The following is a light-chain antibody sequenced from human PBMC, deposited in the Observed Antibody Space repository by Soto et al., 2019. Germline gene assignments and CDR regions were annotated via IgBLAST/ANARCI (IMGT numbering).Light chain of an antibody. V-gene: IGKV3-20*01. CDR1: QSVSSSY. J-gene: IGKJ1*01. CDR3: HQYGSSPLT. Sequence: EIVLTQSPGTLSLSPGETATLSCRASQSVSSSYLTWYQQKPGQAPRLLIYGASSRATGIPDRFSGSGSGTDFTLSISGLEPEDFAVYSCHQYGSSPLTFGQGTKVEIK. CDR2: GAS.